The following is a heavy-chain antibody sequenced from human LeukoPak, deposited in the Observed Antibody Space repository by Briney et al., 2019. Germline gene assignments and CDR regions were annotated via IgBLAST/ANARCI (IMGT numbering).Heavy chain of an antibody. CDR2: IYYSGST. D-gene: IGHD2-15*01. Sequence: KPSETLSLTCTVSGGPISSYHWSWIRQPPGKGLEWIGYIYYSGSTHYTPSLKSRVTISVDTSKNQFPLKLSSVTAADTAVYYCAREGYCSGGSCYLYNWFDPWGQGTLVTVSS. J-gene: IGHJ5*02. CDR3: AREGYCSGGSCYLYNWFDP. CDR1: GGPISSYH. V-gene: IGHV4-59*01.